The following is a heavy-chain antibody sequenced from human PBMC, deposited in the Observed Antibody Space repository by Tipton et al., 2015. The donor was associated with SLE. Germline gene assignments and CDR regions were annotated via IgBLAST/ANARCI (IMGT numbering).Heavy chain of an antibody. CDR1: GFTFSSYS. D-gene: IGHD3-22*01. J-gene: IGHJ3*02. CDR3: AREGYYDSSGYSDAFDI. V-gene: IGHV3-30*03. Sequence: SLRLSCAASGFTFSSYSMNWARQAPGKGLEWVAVISYDGSNKYYADSVKGRFTISRDNSKNTLYLQMNSLRAEDTAVYYCAREGYYDSSGYSDAFDIWGQGTMVTVSS. CDR2: ISYDGSNK.